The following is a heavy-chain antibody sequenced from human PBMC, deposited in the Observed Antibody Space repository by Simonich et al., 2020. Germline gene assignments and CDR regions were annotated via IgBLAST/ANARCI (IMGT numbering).Heavy chain of an antibody. Sequence: GAEVKKPGASVKVSCKASGYPFTGYYMHWVRQAPGQGLECMGRINPNSGGTNYAQKFQGRVTMTRDTSISTAYMELSRLRSDDTAVYYCARVPGIYYYYGMDVWGQGTTVTVSS. J-gene: IGHJ6*02. CDR2: INPNSGGT. V-gene: IGHV1-2*06. D-gene: IGHD3-10*01. CDR1: GYPFTGYY. CDR3: ARVPGIYYYYGMDV.